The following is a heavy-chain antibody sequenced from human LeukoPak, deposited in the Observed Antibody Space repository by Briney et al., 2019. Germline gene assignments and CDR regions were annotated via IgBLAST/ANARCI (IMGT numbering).Heavy chain of an antibody. D-gene: IGHD2-21*01. V-gene: IGHV4-4*07. CDR3: ARDHCDDAACYPFDR. CDR2: VYLGGST. CDR1: GASFNYYY. Sequence: KPSETLSLTCNVSGASFNYYYWSWIRQPAGKGLEWIGRVYLGGSTNYNPSLKSRVMMSLDKANNQFSLRLSSVTAVDTAIYYCARDHCDDAACYPFDRWGQGALVTVSS. J-gene: IGHJ4*02.